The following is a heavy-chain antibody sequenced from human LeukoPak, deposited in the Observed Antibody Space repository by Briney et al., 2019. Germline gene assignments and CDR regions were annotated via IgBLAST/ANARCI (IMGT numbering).Heavy chain of an antibody. CDR2: INAGNGNT. Sequence: ASVEVSCKASGYTFTSYAMHWVRQAPGQRLEWMGWINAGNGNTKYSQKFQGRVTITRDTSASTAYMELSSLRSEDTAVYYCARLCSSSWCFYYYGMDVWGQGTTVTVSS. D-gene: IGHD6-13*01. V-gene: IGHV1-3*01. CDR3: ARLCSSSWCFYYYGMDV. CDR1: GYTFTSYA. J-gene: IGHJ6*02.